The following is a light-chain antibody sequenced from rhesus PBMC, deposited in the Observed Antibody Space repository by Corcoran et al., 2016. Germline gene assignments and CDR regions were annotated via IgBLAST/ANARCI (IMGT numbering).Light chain of an antibody. J-gene: IGKJ3*01. Sequence: DIQMTQSPSSLSASVGDTVTITCRASQSISSWLDWYQQKPGKAPKVLNYKASSLQSGVPSRFSGSGSGTDLTLTISRLQPEDFGIYYCQQYSSSPFTFGPGTKLDIK. CDR2: KAS. V-gene: IGKV1-22*01. CDR3: QQYSSSPFT. CDR1: QSISSW.